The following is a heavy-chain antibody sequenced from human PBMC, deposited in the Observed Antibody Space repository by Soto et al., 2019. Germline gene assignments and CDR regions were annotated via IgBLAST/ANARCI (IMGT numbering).Heavy chain of an antibody. CDR3: ARGSISWEPNYGMDV. CDR1: GGSISSGGNY. V-gene: IGHV4-31*03. D-gene: IGHD6-13*01. CDR2: IYYSGST. Sequence: QVQLQESGPGLVKPSQTLSLTCTVSGGSISSGGNYWSWIRQHPGKGLEWIGYIYYSGSTYYNPSLKSRVTISVDTSKNQFSLKLSSVTAADTAVYYCARGSISWEPNYGMDVWGQGTTVTVSS. J-gene: IGHJ6*02.